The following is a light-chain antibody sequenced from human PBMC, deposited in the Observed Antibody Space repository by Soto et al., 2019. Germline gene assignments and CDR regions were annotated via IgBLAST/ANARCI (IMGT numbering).Light chain of an antibody. CDR3: CSYTNINTADV. CDR1: NSDVGDYNY. V-gene: IGLV2-14*03. J-gene: IGLJ1*01. CDR2: DVN. Sequence: QSVLTQPASVSGSPGQSITISCTGTNSDVGDYNYVSWYQQFPGKAPKLVIYDVNNRPSGISDRFSGSKSGNTASLIISGLQTEDEADYYCCSYTNINTADVFGTGTKVTVL.